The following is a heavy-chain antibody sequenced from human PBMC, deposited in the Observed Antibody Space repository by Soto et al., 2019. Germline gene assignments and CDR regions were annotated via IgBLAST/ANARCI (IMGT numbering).Heavy chain of an antibody. J-gene: IGHJ5*02. CDR1: GGSISNYY. CDR2: MYYNGNI. CDR3: ASGGNWFDP. V-gene: IGHV4-59*01. D-gene: IGHD3-16*01. Sequence: SETLSLTCNVSGGSISNYYWTWVRQSPEKGLEWIGYMYYNGNINYNPSLKSRVTISIDTSKDQFSLTLKSVTAADTAVYYCASGGNWFDPWGQGVLVTVSS.